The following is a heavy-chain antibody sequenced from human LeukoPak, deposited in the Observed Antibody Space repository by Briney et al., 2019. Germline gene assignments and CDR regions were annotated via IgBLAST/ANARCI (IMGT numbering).Heavy chain of an antibody. CDR3: ARTEWELPPFDY. Sequence: AAVKVSCKASGYTFTSYYMHWARQAPGQGLEWMGIINPSGGSTSYAQKFQGRVTMTRDTSTSTVYMELSSLRSEDTAVYYCARTEWELPPFDYWGQGTLVTVSS. CDR2: INPSGGST. V-gene: IGHV1-46*01. CDR1: GYTFTSYY. J-gene: IGHJ4*02. D-gene: IGHD1-26*01.